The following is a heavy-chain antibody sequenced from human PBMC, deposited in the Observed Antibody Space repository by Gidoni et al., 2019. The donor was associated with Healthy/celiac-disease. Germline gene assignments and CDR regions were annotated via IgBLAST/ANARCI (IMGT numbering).Heavy chain of an antibody. D-gene: IGHD1-26*01. CDR1: GYSISSGYY. J-gene: IGHJ4*02. Sequence: QVQLQESGPGLVKPSENLSLTCTVSGYSISSGYYWGWIRQPPGKGLEWIGRIYHSGSTYYNPSLKSRVTISVDTSKNQFSLKLSSVTAADTAVYYCAREWELLDYFDYWGQGTLVTVSS. CDR3: AREWELLDYFDY. CDR2: IYHSGST. V-gene: IGHV4-38-2*02.